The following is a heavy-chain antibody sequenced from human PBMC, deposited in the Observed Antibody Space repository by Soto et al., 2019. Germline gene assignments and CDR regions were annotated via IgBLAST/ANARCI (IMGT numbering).Heavy chain of an antibody. CDR2: ISAYNGNT. Sequence: QVQLVQSGAEVKKPGASVKVSCKASGYTFASYGISWVRQAPGQGLEWMGWISAYNGNTNYAKKLQGRVTMTTDTSTSTAYMELRSLRSDDTAVYYCARGGLHDIVVVPDASHFDYWGQGTLVTVSS. D-gene: IGHD2-2*01. CDR1: GYTFASYG. V-gene: IGHV1-18*01. CDR3: ARGGLHDIVVVPDASHFDY. J-gene: IGHJ4*02.